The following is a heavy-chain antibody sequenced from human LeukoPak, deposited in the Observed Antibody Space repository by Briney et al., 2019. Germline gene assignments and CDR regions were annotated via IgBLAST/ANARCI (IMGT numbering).Heavy chain of an antibody. D-gene: IGHD1-14*01. Sequence: SETLSLTCTVSGGSISSYYWSWIRQPPGKGLEWIGYIYYSGSTNYNPSLKSRVTISVDTSKNQFSLKLSSVTAADTAVYYCARGLGRKNWFDPWGQGTLVTVSS. CDR1: GGSISSYY. CDR3: ARGLGRKNWFDP. CDR2: IYYSGST. V-gene: IGHV4-59*12. J-gene: IGHJ5*02.